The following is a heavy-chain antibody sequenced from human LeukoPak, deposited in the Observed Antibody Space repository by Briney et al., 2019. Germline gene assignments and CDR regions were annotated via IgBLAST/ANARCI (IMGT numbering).Heavy chain of an antibody. D-gene: IGHD5-18*01. V-gene: IGHV3-33*01. J-gene: IGHJ4*02. Sequence: PGGSLRLSCAASGFTFSGYAMHWVRQAPGKGLEWVAVIWYDGSNENYADSVKGRFSISRDGSKNTLDLQINSLRDEDTAAYYCARDGYGHGSLDYWGQGTLVSVSS. CDR1: GFTFSGYA. CDR2: IWYDGSNE. CDR3: ARDGYGHGSLDY.